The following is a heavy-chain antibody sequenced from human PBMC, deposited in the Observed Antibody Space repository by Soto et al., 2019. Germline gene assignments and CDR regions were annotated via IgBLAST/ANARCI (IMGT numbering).Heavy chain of an antibody. CDR1: GFTFSSYA. CDR3: AREMGGYCSGGSCYYYYGMDV. CDR2: ISYDGSNK. Sequence: PGGSLRLSCAASGFTFSSYAMHWVRQAPGKGLEGVAVISYDGSNKYYADSVKGRFTISRDNSKNTLYLQMNSLRAEDTAVYYCAREMGGYCSGGSCYYYYGMDVWGRGTTVTVAS. V-gene: IGHV3-30-3*01. J-gene: IGHJ6*02. D-gene: IGHD2-15*01.